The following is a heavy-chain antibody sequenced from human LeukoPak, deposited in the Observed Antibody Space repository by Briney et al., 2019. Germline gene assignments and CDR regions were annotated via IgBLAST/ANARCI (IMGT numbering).Heavy chain of an antibody. J-gene: IGHJ6*03. CDR1: GFTFSSYW. CDR2: IKQDESEK. CDR3: ARDDPPADYRDYYYYYYMDV. Sequence: GGSLRLSCAASGFTFSSYWLSWVGQAPGKGLEGVANIKQDESEKYYADSVKGRFNISRDNAKNSLYLQMNSLRAEDTAVYYCARDDPPADYRDYYYYYYMDVWGKGTTVTVSS. V-gene: IGHV3-7*01. D-gene: IGHD4-11*01.